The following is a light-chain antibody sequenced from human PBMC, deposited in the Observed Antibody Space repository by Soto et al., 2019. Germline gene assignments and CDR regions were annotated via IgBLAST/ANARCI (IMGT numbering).Light chain of an antibody. CDR2: WAS. Sequence: DIVMTQSPDSLAVSLGERATINCESSQTVLYSSNNQNYLAWFQQKPGHPPKLLIYWASTRESGVPDRFSGRGSWTHFTLTISKLQAEDVAVYYCQQYYSPPFTFGGGTKVEIK. J-gene: IGKJ4*01. CDR1: QTVLYSSNNQNY. CDR3: QQYYSPPFT. V-gene: IGKV4-1*01.